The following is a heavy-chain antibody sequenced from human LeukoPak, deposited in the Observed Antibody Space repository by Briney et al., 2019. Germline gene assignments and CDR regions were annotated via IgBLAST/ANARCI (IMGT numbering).Heavy chain of an antibody. CDR1: GYTFTSYA. CDR3: ARARAVAGLADAFDI. CDR2: INAGNGNT. D-gene: IGHD6-19*01. Sequence: ASVKVSCKASGYTFTSYAMHGVRQAPGQRLEWMGGINAGNGNTKYSQKFQGRVTITRDTSASTAYMELSSLRSEDTAVYYCARARAVAGLADAFDIWGQGTMVTVSS. V-gene: IGHV1-3*01. J-gene: IGHJ3*02.